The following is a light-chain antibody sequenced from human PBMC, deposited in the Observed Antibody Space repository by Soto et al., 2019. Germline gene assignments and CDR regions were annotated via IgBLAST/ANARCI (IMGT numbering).Light chain of an antibody. CDR1: QSVSSY. V-gene: IGKV3-11*01. CDR2: DAS. CDR3: QQRSNWPRT. Sequence: IGLSQSPSTVSLSTGERATLSCRASQSVSSYLAWYQQKPGQAPRLLIYDASNRATGIPARFSGSGSGTDFTLTISSLEPEDFAVYYCQQRSNWPRTFGQGTKVDI. J-gene: IGKJ1*01.